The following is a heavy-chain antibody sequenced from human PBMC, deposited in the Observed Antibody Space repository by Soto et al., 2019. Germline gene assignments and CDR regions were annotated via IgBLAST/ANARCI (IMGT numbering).Heavy chain of an antibody. J-gene: IGHJ6*02. D-gene: IGHD1-20*01. CDR3: ARDNWKYYYGMDV. CDR1: GGSFSGYY. V-gene: IGHV4-34*01. CDR2: INHSGST. Sequence: SETLSLTCAVYGGSFSGYYWSWIRQPPGKGLEWIGEINHSGSTNYNPSLKSRVTISVDTSKNQFSLKLSSVTAADTAVYYCARDNWKYYYGMDVWGQGTTVTVSS.